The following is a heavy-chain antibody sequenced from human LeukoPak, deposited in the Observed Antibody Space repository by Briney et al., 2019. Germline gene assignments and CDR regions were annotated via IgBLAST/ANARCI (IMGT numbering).Heavy chain of an antibody. CDR1: GGSISSYY. CDR3: ARQPAEMDY. Sequence: SETLSLTCTVSGGSISSYYWSWIRQPPGKGLEWIGYIYYSGSTNYNPSLKSRVTVSVDTSKNQFSLKLSSVTAADTAVYYCARQPAEMDYWGQGTLVTVSS. V-gene: IGHV4-59*08. CDR2: IYYSGST. J-gene: IGHJ4*02.